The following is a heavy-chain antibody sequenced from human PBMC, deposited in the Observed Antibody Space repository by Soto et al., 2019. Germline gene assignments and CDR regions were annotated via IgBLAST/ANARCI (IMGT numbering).Heavy chain of an antibody. Sequence: QVQLQESGPGLVRPSETLSLTCTVSGGSVTTGSYHWSWIRRPPGKGLEWIGNIFFTGITHYNPSLNNRVTMSVDTSKNQFSLTVTSVTAADTAVYYCARDGHGMDVWGQGTTGTVSS. J-gene: IGHJ6*02. V-gene: IGHV4-61*01. CDR2: IFFTGIT. CDR1: GGSVTTGSYH. CDR3: ARDGHGMDV.